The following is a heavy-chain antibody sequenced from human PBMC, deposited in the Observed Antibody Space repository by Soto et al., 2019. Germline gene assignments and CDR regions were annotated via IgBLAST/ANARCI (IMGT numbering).Heavy chain of an antibody. V-gene: IGHV3-11*01. D-gene: IGHD5-18*01. J-gene: IGHJ4*02. CDR1: GFTFSDYY. CDR3: ARTDTPYCYFDY. CDR2: ISSSGTTI. Sequence: PGGSLRLSCAASGFTFSDYYMSWIRQAPGKGLEWVSYISSSGTTIYYADSVKGRFTISRDNAKNSLYLQMNSLRAEDTAVYYCARTDTPYCYFDYWGQGTLVTVSS.